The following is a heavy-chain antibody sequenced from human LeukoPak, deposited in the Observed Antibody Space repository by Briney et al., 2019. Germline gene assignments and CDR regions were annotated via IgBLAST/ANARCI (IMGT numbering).Heavy chain of an antibody. CDR1: GGSFSGYY. J-gene: IGHJ4*02. CDR2: INHSGST. CDR3: ARLAYCGGDCYPASSGLDY. V-gene: IGHV4-34*01. D-gene: IGHD2-21*02. Sequence: SETLSLTCAVYGGSFSGYYWSWIRQPPGKGLEWIGEINHSGSTNYNPSLKSRVTISVDTSKHQFSLKLSSVTAADTAVYYCARLAYCGGDCYPASSGLDYWGQGTLVTVSS.